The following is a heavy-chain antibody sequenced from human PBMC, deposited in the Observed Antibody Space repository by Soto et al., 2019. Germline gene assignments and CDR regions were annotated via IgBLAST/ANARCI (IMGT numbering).Heavy chain of an antibody. D-gene: IGHD6-19*01. J-gene: IGHJ3*02. CDR2: ISSSSTYT. CDR3: ARGEAVAAFEM. CDR1: GGTFSDHY. V-gene: IGHV3-11*05. Sequence: QVQPVESGGGLVKPGGSLRLSCAASGGTFSDHYMSWIRQAPGKGLEWVSHISSSSTYTDYADSVKGRFTISRDNAKNSLYLQMNSLRAEDTAMYYCARGEAVAAFEMWGQGTMVTVSS.